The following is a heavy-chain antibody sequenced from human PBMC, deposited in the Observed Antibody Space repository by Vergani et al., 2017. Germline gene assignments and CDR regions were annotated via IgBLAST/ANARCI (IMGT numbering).Heavy chain of an antibody. J-gene: IGHJ4*02. Sequence: QLQLQESGPGLVKPSETLSLTCTVSGGSISSSSYYWGWIRQPPGKGLEWIGSIYYSGSTYYNPSLKSRVTISVDTSKNQFSLKLSSVTAADTAVYYCARRPYDSSGYYRDYWGQGTLVTVSS. CDR3: ARRPYDSSGYYRDY. CDR2: IYYSGST. V-gene: IGHV4-39*01. CDR1: GGSISSSSYY. D-gene: IGHD3-22*01.